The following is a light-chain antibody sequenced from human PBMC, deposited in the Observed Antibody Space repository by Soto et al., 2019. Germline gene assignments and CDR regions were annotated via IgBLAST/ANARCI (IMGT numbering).Light chain of an antibody. CDR3: QQYDM. Sequence: DIQMTQSPPPLSASVGDTVTITCRASRGDSTWLAWYQQIPGGAPKLLIYKASILESGVPSRFSGSGSGTEFTLTITSLQPEDFATYYCQQYDMFGPGTKV. J-gene: IGKJ1*01. CDR2: KAS. CDR1: RGDSTW. V-gene: IGKV1-5*03.